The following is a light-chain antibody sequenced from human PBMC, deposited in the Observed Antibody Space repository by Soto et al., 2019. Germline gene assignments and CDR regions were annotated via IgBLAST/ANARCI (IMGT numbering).Light chain of an antibody. J-gene: IGKJ3*01. Sequence: DIVMTQSPLSLPVTPGEPASISCRSSQSLLHTNGYNYLDWYLQKPGQSPQLLIVLGSNRASGVPDRFSGSGSGTDFTLKISRVEAEDVGVYYCMQALQTPFTFGPGTKVDIK. V-gene: IGKV2-28*01. CDR2: LGS. CDR3: MQALQTPFT. CDR1: QSLLHTNGYNY.